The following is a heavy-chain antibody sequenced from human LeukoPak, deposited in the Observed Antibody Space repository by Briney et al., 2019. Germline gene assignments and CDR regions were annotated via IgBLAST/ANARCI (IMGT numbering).Heavy chain of an antibody. CDR3: ARDRDEVPAAMDPLDAFDI. D-gene: IGHD2-2*01. Sequence: GGSLRLSCAASGFTFDDYAMHWVRQAPGKGLVWVSRINTDGSSTSYADSVKGRFTISRDNAKNTLYLQMNSLRAEDTAVYYCARDRDEVPAAMDPLDAFDIWGQGTMVTVSS. CDR1: GFTFDDYA. V-gene: IGHV3-74*01. CDR2: INTDGSST. J-gene: IGHJ3*02.